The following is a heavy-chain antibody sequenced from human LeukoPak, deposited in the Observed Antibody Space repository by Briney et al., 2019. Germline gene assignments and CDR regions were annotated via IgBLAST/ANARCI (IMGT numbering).Heavy chain of an antibody. Sequence: GASVKVSCKASGYTSTSYYMHWVRQAPGQGLEWMGIINPSGGSTSYAQKFQGRVTMTRDTSTSTVYMELSSLRSEDTAVYYCARDWEGYDFWSGYYAYYYYGMDVWGQGTTVTVSS. J-gene: IGHJ6*02. V-gene: IGHV1-46*01. CDR3: ARDWEGYDFWSGYYAYYYYGMDV. D-gene: IGHD3-3*01. CDR2: INPSGGST. CDR1: GYTSTSYY.